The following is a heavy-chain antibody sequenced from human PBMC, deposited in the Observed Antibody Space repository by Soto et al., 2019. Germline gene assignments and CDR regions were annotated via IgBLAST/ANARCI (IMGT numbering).Heavy chain of an antibody. D-gene: IGHD4-17*01. CDR3: ARGDYGDSVDGFDY. J-gene: IGHJ4*02. CDR1: GFTFSSYS. V-gene: IGHV3-48*01. Sequence: TGGSLRLSCAASGFTFSSYSMNWVRQAPGKRLEWVSYISSSSSTIYYADSVKGRFTISRDNAKNSLYLQMNSLRAEDTAVYYCARGDYGDSVDGFDYWGQGTLVTVSS. CDR2: ISSSSSTI.